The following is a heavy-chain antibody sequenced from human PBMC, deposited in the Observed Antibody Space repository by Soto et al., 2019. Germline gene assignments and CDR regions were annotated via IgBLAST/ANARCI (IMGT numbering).Heavy chain of an antibody. Sequence: QVQLVQSGAEVKKPGSSVNVSCKASGGTFSTYDVSWVRQAPGQGLEWMGGINPIFGTPNYARNFQGRITITADRSTSTAYMELSSLRSEDTAFYYCATMATTARFFDVWGRGTLITVSS. J-gene: IGHJ2*01. D-gene: IGHD1-1*01. CDR1: GGTFSTYD. CDR3: ATMATTARFFDV. CDR2: INPIFGTP. V-gene: IGHV1-69*06.